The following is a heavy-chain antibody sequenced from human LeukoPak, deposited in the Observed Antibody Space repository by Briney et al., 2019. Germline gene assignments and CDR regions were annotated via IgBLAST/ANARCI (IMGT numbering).Heavy chain of an antibody. D-gene: IGHD4-23*01. Sequence: GGSLRLSCAASGFTFSNYEMNWVRQAPGKGLEGVPYISNSGRTTYYADSVKGRFTISRDNAKNSLYLQMNSLRAEDTAVYYCASYGGHPSRFDPWGPGTLVTVSS. CDR2: ISNSGRTT. V-gene: IGHV3-48*03. CDR3: ASYGGHPSRFDP. J-gene: IGHJ5*02. CDR1: GFTFSNYE.